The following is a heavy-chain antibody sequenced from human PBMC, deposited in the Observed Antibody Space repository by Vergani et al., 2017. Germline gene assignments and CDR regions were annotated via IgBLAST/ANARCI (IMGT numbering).Heavy chain of an antibody. Sequence: EVQLVESGGGLVQPGGSLRLSCAASGFTFSSYWMSWVRQAPGKGLEWVANIKQDGSEKYYVDSVKGRFTISRDNAKNSLYLQMNSLRAEDTAVYYCARDRSGYQLLWYYYYGMDVGGQGTTVTVSS. J-gene: IGHJ6*02. CDR3: ARDRSGYQLLWYYYYGMDV. CDR2: IKQDGSEK. D-gene: IGHD2-2*01. V-gene: IGHV3-7*04. CDR1: GFTFSSYW.